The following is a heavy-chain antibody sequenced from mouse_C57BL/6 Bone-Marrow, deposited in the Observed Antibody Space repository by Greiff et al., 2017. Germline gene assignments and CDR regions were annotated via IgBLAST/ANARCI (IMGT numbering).Heavy chain of an antibody. CDR3: ARSDYGSSYGDY. V-gene: IGHV1-63*01. CDR1: GYTFTNYW. Sequence: QVQLQQSGAELVRPGTSVKMSCKASGYTFTNYWIGWAKQRPGHGLEWIGDIYPGGGYTNYNEKFKGKATPTADKSSSTAYMQFSSLTSEDSAIYYCARSDYGSSYGDYWGQGTTLTVSS. CDR2: IYPGGGYT. D-gene: IGHD1-1*01. J-gene: IGHJ2*01.